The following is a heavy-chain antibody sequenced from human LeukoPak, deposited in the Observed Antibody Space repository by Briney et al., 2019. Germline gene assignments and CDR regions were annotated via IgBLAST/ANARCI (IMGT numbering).Heavy chain of an antibody. J-gene: IGHJ3*02. V-gene: IGHV3-53*01. D-gene: IGHD6-19*01. CDR2: IYSGGST. Sequence: GGSLRLSCEASGFTVSSNYMSWVRQAPGKGLEWVSVIYSGGSTYYGDSVKGRFNISRDNSKNTLYLQMNSLRAEDTAVYYCAREASIAVAGTDHDAFDIWGQGTMVTVSS. CDR3: AREASIAVAGTDHDAFDI. CDR1: GFTVSSNY.